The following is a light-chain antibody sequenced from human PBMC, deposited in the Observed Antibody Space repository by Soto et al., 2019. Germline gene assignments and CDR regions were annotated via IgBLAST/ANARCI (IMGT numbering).Light chain of an antibody. CDR2: AAS. J-gene: IGKJ2*02. CDR3: QQSFNTPRT. Sequence: DIQMTQSPSSLSASVGDRVTITCGPSQNIGNYLNWYQQSPGKAPKLLIYAASILQSGVPSRFSGSGSGTDFTLTISSLQPEDFATYYCQQSFNTPRTFGQGTKVEMK. CDR1: QNIGNY. V-gene: IGKV1-39*01.